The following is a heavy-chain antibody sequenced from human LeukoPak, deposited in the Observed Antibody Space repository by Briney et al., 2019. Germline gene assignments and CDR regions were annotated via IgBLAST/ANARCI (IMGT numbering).Heavy chain of an antibody. CDR2: ITSNRGVT. V-gene: IGHV1-2*02. CDR1: GYTFTGYY. Sequence: ASVKVSCKASGYTFTGYYMHWVRQAPGQGLEWMGWITSNRGVTNYAQKFQGRVTMTRDTSISTAYMELSRLRSDDTAVYYCAREPIAAAGNYYYYGMDVWGQETTVTVSS. J-gene: IGHJ6*02. CDR3: AREPIAAAGNYYYYGMDV. D-gene: IGHD6-13*01.